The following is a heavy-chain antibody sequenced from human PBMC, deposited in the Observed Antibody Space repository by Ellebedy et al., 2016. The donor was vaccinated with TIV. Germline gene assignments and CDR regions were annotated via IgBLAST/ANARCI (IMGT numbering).Heavy chain of an antibody. CDR2: TYHTGTT. V-gene: IGHV4-59*01. CDR3: ARDSWSEDRGYYYV. Sequence: SETLSLTXNVSGGSINRDYWNWIRQPPGKGLEWIGYTYHTGTTNYNPSLKSRVTISVDTSKTQFSLTLTSVTAADTAVYYCARDSWSEDRGYYYVWGQGTLVTVSS. D-gene: IGHD3-22*01. CDR1: GGSINRDY. J-gene: IGHJ4*02.